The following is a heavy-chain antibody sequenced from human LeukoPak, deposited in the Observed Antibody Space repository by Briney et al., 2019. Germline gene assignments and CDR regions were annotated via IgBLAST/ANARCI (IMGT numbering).Heavy chain of an antibody. CDR3: IRTLIVATSPYMDV. CDR1: GFTFSSYW. Sequence: TGGSLRLFCAASGFTFSSYWMHWVRQAPGKGLVWVSRVNSDGTGTTYADSVEGRFTISRDNAKNTVYLQMHSLRAEDTAIYYCIRTLIVATSPYMDVWGKGTTVTVSS. V-gene: IGHV3-74*01. CDR2: VNSDGTGT. D-gene: IGHD5-12*01. J-gene: IGHJ6*03.